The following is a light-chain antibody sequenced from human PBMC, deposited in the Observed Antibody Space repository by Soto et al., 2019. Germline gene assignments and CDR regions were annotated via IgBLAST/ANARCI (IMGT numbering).Light chain of an antibody. J-gene: IGKJ3*01. CDR2: AAS. Sequence: DIQLTQSPSFLSASVGDRVTITCRASQGISSSLAWYQQGPGKAPKLLIYAASTLRRGVPSRFSGSGSGTEFTLTISSLQPEDFATYYCQHLHNYLFTFGPGTRVDIK. CDR1: QGISSS. CDR3: QHLHNYLFT. V-gene: IGKV1-9*01.